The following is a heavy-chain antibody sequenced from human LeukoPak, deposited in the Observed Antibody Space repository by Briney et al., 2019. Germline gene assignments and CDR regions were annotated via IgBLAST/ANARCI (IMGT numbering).Heavy chain of an antibody. CDR2: IYTGGTT. J-gene: IGHJ4*02. CDR1: GFTFSSYG. Sequence: GGSLRLSCAASGFTFSSYGMHWVRQAPGKGLEWVSVIYTGGTTAYIDSVKGRFTISRDTSKNVLYLQMNSLTTDDTAVYYCARGHGQWGQGTLVTVSS. V-gene: IGHV3-66*01. CDR3: ARGHGQ.